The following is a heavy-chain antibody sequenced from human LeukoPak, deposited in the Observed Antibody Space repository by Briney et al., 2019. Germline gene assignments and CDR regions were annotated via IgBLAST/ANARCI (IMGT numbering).Heavy chain of an antibody. J-gene: IGHJ4*02. Sequence: PGGSLRLSCAASGFIFSNYGMHWVRQAPGQGLEWMGWINPNSGGTNYAQKFQGRVTMTRDTPISTAYMELSRLRSDDTAVYYCASGSRPGSSWYAVFDYWGQGTLVTVSS. V-gene: IGHV1-2*02. CDR3: ASGSRPGSSWYAVFDY. D-gene: IGHD6-13*01. CDR1: GFIFSNYG. CDR2: INPNSGGT.